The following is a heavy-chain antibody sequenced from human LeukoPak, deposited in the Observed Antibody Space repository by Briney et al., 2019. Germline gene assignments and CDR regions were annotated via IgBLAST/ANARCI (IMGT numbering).Heavy chain of an antibody. CDR1: GFTFSSYG. V-gene: IGHV3-33*01. Sequence: PGGSLRLSCAASGFTFSSYGMHWVRQAPGKGLEWVAVIWYDGSNKYYADSVKGRFTISRDNSKNTLYLQMNSLRAEDTAVYYCTRDSQDSYVYYMVVWGKGTTVTVSS. CDR2: IWYDGSNK. D-gene: IGHD3-10*02. CDR3: TRDSQDSYVYYMVV. J-gene: IGHJ6*03.